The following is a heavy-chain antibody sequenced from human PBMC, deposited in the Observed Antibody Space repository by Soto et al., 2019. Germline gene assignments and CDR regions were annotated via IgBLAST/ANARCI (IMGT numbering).Heavy chain of an antibody. CDR2: FDPEDGET. CDR1: GYTLTELS. Sequence: ASVKVSCKVSGYTLTELSMHWVRQAPGKGLEWMGGFDPEDGETIYARKFQGRVTMTEDTSTDTAYMELSSLRSEDTAVYYCATGVGYDFWSGYSSYYYYGVDVWGQGTTVTVSS. J-gene: IGHJ6*02. V-gene: IGHV1-24*01. D-gene: IGHD3-3*01. CDR3: ATGVGYDFWSGYSSYYYYGVDV.